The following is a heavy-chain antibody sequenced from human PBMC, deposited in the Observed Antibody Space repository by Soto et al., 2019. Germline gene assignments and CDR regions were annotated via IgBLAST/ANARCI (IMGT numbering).Heavy chain of an antibody. CDR2: ISGNSGTI. V-gene: IGHV3-48*03. Sequence: EVPLVESGGGLVQPGGSLRLSCAASGFTFRSYEMNWVRQAPGKGLEWVSYISGNSGTIYYADSVKGRVSISRDNAKNSLYLQMNSLRAEDTAVYFCASPPYSGSSPNWGQGTLVIVSS. D-gene: IGHD6-19*01. CDR1: GFTFRSYE. J-gene: IGHJ4*02. CDR3: ASPPYSGSSPN.